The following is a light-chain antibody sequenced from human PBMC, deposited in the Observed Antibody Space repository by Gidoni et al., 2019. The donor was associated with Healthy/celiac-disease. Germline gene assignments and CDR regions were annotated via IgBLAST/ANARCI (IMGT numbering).Light chain of an antibody. CDR2: AAS. J-gene: IGKJ2*01. CDR3: QQSYSTPPLMYT. Sequence: DIQMTQSPSSLSASVGDRVTITCRASQSISSYLNWYQQKPGKAPKLLIYAASSLQSGVPSRFSGSGSGTDFTLTISSLQPEDFATYYCQQSYSTPPLMYTFGQXTKLEIK. CDR1: QSISSY. V-gene: IGKV1-39*01.